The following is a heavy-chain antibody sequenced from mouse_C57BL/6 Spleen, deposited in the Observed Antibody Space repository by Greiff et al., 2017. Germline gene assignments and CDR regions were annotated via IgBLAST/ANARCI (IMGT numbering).Heavy chain of an antibody. Sequence: QVQLKESGAELARPGASVTLSCQASGYTFTSYGISWVKQRTGQGLEWIGELYPRSGNTYYKEKFKGKATLTADKSSSTAYRELRILTSEDSAVYFFARDLITTVVADYYAMDYWGQGASVTVSS. V-gene: IGHV1-81*01. D-gene: IGHD1-1*01. J-gene: IGHJ4*01. CDR1: GYTFTSYG. CDR3: ARDLITTVVADYYAMDY. CDR2: LYPRSGNT.